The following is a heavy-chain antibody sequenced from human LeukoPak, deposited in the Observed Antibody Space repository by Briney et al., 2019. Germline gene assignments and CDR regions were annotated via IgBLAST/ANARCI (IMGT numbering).Heavy chain of an antibody. Sequence: ASVKVSCKASGYTFTSYAISWVRQAPGQGLEWMGGIIPIFGTANYAQKFQGRVTITADESTSTAYMELSSLRSEDTAVYYCARLSFLEWLPSRYNWFDPWGQGTLVTVSS. J-gene: IGHJ5*02. CDR1: GYTFTSYA. CDR3: ARLSFLEWLPSRYNWFDP. CDR2: IIPIFGTA. V-gene: IGHV1-69*13. D-gene: IGHD3-3*01.